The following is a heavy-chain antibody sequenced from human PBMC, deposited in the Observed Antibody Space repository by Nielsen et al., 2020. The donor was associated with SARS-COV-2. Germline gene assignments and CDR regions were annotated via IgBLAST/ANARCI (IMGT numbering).Heavy chain of an antibody. CDR3: ARGGDTSLVPYFNGLDV. D-gene: IGHD5-18*01. J-gene: IGHJ6*02. V-gene: IGHV1-18*01. CDR2: ISTHNGHT. Sequence: ASVKVSCKASDYSFTTFGIHWVRQTPGQGLEWMGWISTHNGHTAYAQNLQGRVTMTTDTSTSTAYVELRGLSSDDTAVYYCARGGDTSLVPYFNGLDVWGQGTTVTVSS. CDR1: DYSFTTFG.